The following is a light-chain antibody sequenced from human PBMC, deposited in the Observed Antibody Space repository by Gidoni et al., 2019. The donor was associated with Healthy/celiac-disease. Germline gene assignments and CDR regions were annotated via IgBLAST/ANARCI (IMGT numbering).Light chain of an antibody. J-gene: IGKJ4*01. CDR3: QQRSNWPRLT. CDR2: DAS. V-gene: IGKV3-11*01. Sequence: EIVLTQSPATLSLSPGERATLSCRASQSASSYLAWYQQKPGQAPRLLIYDASNRATGIPARFSGSGSGTDFTLTISSLVPEDFAVYYCQQRSNWPRLTFGGGTRVEIK. CDR1: QSASSY.